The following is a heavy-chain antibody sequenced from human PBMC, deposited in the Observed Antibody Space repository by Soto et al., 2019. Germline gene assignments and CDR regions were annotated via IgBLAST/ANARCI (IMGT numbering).Heavy chain of an antibody. CDR1: ELSFSRHG. CDR3: AQVYRGVIGSGMDV. D-gene: IGHD3-10*01. V-gene: IGHV3-30*03. CDR2: ISYDGSDE. Sequence: QVQLVESGGGVGQPGRSLRLSCVASELSFSRHGFHWVRLAPGKGLEWVAYISYDGSDERYADTVRGRFTISRDNSKNTRYRHMNSLTTEDTAVYICAQVYRGVIGSGMDVWGQGNTVTVSS. J-gene: IGHJ6*02.